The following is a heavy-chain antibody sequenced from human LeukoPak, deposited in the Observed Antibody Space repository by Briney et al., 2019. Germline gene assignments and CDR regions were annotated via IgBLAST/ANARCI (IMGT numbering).Heavy chain of an antibody. D-gene: IGHD3-10*01. CDR1: GGSISSYY. Sequence: SETLSLTCTVSGGSISSYYWSWIRQPPEEGLEWMGYIYYSGSTNYNPSLKSRVTISVDTSKNQFSLKLSSVTAADTAVYYCARGGITMVRGVTLYYYYYYGMDVWGQGTTVTVSS. CDR2: IYYSGST. J-gene: IGHJ6*02. V-gene: IGHV4-59*12. CDR3: ARGGITMVRGVTLYYYYYYGMDV.